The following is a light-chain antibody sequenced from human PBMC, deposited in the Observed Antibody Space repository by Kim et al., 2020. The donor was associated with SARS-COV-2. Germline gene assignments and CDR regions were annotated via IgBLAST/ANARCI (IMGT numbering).Light chain of an antibody. Sequence: PGQRVTLSSRASQRVSSSYLTLYQQKPCQAPRLLIYGASTRATGIPARFSGSGSGTDFTLTISSLQPEDFAVYYCQQDYNLPRTFGQGTKVDIK. CDR2: GAS. CDR1: QRVSSSY. V-gene: IGKV3D-7*01. J-gene: IGKJ1*01. CDR3: QQDYNLPRT.